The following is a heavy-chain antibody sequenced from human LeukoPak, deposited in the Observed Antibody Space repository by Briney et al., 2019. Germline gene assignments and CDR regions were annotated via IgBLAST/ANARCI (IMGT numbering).Heavy chain of an antibody. D-gene: IGHD1-14*01. V-gene: IGHV3-7*01. J-gene: IGHJ4*02. Sequence: GGSLRLSCAASGFTFSGDWMSWVGQAPGKGLEWVANINQGGSDKYYVDAVKGRFTISRDNANNLLYLQMNSLRGEDTAVYYCTRDRSRAEDDWGQGTLVTVSS. CDR2: INQGGSDK. CDR3: TRDRSRAEDD. CDR1: GFTFSGDW.